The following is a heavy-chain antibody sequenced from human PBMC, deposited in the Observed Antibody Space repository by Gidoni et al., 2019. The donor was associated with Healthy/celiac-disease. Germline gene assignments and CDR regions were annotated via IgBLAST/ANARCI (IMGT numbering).Heavy chain of an antibody. V-gene: IGHV4-39*01. CDR3: ASGGYSYGPEAAFDI. Sequence: QLQLQESGPGLVKPSETLSLTCTVSGGSISSSSYYWGWIRQPPGKGLEWIGSIYYSGSTYYNPSLKSRVTISVDTSKNQFSLKLSSVTAADTAVYYCASGGYSYGPEAAFDIWGQGTMVTVSS. J-gene: IGHJ3*02. D-gene: IGHD5-18*01. CDR2: IYYSGST. CDR1: GGSISSSSYY.